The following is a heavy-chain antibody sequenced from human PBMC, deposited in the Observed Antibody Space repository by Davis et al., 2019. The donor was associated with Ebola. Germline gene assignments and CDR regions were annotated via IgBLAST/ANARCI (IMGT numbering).Heavy chain of an antibody. Sequence: SETLSLTCAVYGGSFSGYYWSWIRQPPGKGLEWIGEINHSGSTNYNPSLKSRVTISVDTSKNQFSLKLSSVTAADTAVYYCARDNSGYYDFWSGHYTSGFFDYWGQGTLVTVSS. D-gene: IGHD3-3*01. CDR3: ARDNSGYYDFWSGHYTSGFFDY. J-gene: IGHJ4*02. CDR2: INHSGST. CDR1: GGSFSGYY. V-gene: IGHV4-34*01.